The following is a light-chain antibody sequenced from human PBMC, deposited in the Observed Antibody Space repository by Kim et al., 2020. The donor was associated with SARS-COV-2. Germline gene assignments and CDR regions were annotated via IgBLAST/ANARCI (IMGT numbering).Light chain of an antibody. CDR2: DVS. CDR3: SSYSSSSASYV. Sequence: ITSSSTGTSSDICGYKYVYWYPQHPGKAPKLMIYDVSKRPSGVANRFSGSKSGNTASLTISGLQAGDEADYYCSSYSSSSASYVFGTGTKVTVL. J-gene: IGLJ1*01. V-gene: IGLV2-14*04. CDR1: SSDICGYKY.